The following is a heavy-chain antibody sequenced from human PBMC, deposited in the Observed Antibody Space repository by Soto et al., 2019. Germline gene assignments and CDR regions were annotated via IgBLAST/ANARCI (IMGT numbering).Heavy chain of an antibody. V-gene: IGHV4-61*01. J-gene: IGHJ4*02. CDR3: AREYSYGSGSHPMGVIY. CDR2: IHYSGST. CDR1: SGSVSSGSYY. D-gene: IGHD3-10*01. Sequence: QVQLQESGPGLVKPSETLSLTCTVSSGSVSSGSYYWSWIRQPPGKGLEWIGYIHYSGSTNYNPSLKSRVTISVDTSNNQFSLKLSSVTSADTAVYYCAREYSYGSGSHPMGVIYWGQGTLVTVSS.